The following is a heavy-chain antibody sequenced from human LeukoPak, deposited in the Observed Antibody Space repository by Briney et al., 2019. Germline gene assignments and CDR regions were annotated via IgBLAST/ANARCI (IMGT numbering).Heavy chain of an antibody. Sequence: SETLSLTCTVSGGSISSYYWSWIRQPPGKGLEWIGYIYYSGSTNYNPSLKSRVTISVDTSKNQFSLKLSSVTAADTAVYYCARGATIFGYMDVWGKGTTVAVSS. V-gene: IGHV4-59*01. CDR1: GGSISSYY. D-gene: IGHD3-3*01. CDR3: ARGATIFGYMDV. CDR2: IYYSGST. J-gene: IGHJ6*03.